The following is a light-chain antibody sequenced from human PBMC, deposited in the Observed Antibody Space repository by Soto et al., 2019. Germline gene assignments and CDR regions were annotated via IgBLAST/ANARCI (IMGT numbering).Light chain of an antibody. CDR1: SSDVGGYNY. CDR3: SSYTSSSTLV. J-gene: IGLJ2*01. CDR2: DVS. Sequence: QSVLTQPASVSGSPGQSITISCTGTSSDVGGYNYVSWYQQHPGKAPKLMIYDVSNRPSGGSNRFSGSKSGNTASLTISGLQAEDEADYYCSSYTSSSTLVFGGGTQLTV. V-gene: IGLV2-14*01.